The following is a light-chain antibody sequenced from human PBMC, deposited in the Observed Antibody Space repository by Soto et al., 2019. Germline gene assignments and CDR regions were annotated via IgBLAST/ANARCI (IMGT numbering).Light chain of an antibody. CDR1: QSISSW. V-gene: IGKV1-5*01. CDR3: QQYKSYPLT. Sequence: DIQMPQSPSTLSASVGDRVTITCRASQSISSWLAWYQQKPGKAPKLLIYDASSLEIGVPSRFSGSGSGTEFTLTISSLQPDDFATYYGQQYKSYPLTFGGGTKVEIK. J-gene: IGKJ4*01. CDR2: DAS.